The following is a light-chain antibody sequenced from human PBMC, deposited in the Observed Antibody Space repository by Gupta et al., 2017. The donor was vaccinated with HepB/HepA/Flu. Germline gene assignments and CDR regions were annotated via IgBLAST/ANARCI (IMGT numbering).Light chain of an antibody. CDR2: AAS. CDR1: QDINNH. V-gene: IGKV1-16*01. Sequence: QLTLSPSSVSASVGDRVIITCRASQDINNHLAWFQQKPGKAPKSLIYAASSLKSGVPSRFSGSASGTEFTLTISSLQPEDFGSYYCQQYNNYPLTFGQGTQVEIK. J-gene: IGKJ1*01. CDR3: QQYNNYPLT.